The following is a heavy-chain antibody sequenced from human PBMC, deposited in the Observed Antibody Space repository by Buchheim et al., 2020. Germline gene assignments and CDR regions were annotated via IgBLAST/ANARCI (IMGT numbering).Heavy chain of an antibody. J-gene: IGHJ4*02. CDR3: VTGWYLDY. Sequence: EVQLVESGGGLVKPGGSLRLSCAGSGFIFSNDWMNWVRQAPGKGLEWVGQIKSKPNGGTIDSAAPVKGRFTISRDDSISTAYLQMNSLKAEDTGVYYCVTGWYLDYWGQGTL. D-gene: IGHD2-15*01. V-gene: IGHV3-15*01. CDR1: GFIFSNDW. CDR2: IKSKPNGGTI.